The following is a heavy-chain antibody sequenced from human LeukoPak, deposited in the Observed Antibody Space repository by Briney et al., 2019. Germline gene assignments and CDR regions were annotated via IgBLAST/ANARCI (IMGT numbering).Heavy chain of an antibody. J-gene: IGHJ4*02. V-gene: IGHV3-20*01. CDR2: INWNGGST. Sequence: GGSLRLSCAASGFTFDDHGMNWVRQAPGKGLEWVSGINWNGGSTFYADSVKGRFTISRDNARNALYLQMNSLTAEDTALYHCARDRSYGSFDYWGQGTLVAVSS. CDR3: ARDRSYGSFDY. CDR1: GFTFDDHG. D-gene: IGHD5-18*01.